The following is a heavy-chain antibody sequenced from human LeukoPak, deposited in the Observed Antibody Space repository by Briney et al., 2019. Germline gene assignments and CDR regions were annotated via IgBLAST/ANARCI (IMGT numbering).Heavy chain of an antibody. D-gene: IGHD6-13*01. J-gene: IGHJ6*02. Sequence: PGGSLRLSCAASGFTFSSYWMSWVRQAPGKGLEWVANIKQDGSEKYYVDSVKGRFTISRDNAKNSLYLQMNSLRAEDTAVYYCAREDRGAIAAAPLSYYYGMDVWGQGTTVTVSS. CDR2: IKQDGSEK. CDR1: GFTFSSYW. CDR3: AREDRGAIAAAPLSYYYGMDV. V-gene: IGHV3-7*01.